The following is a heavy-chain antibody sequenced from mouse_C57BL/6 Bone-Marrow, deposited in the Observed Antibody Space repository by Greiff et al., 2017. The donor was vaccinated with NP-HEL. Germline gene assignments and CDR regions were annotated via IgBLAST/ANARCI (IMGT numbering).Heavy chain of an antibody. CDR1: GYTFTSYW. D-gene: IGHD1-1*01. Sequence: QVQLKESGAELVKPGASVKLSCKASGYTFTSYWMHWVKQRPGRGLEWIGRIDPNSGGTKYNEKFKSKATLTVDKPTSTAYMKISSLTSEDSAVYYCARSGITTNAMDYWGQGTSVTVSS. CDR3: ARSGITTNAMDY. V-gene: IGHV1-72*01. CDR2: IDPNSGGT. J-gene: IGHJ4*01.